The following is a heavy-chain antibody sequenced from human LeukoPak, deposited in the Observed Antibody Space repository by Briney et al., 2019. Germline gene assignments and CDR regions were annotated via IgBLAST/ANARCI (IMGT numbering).Heavy chain of an antibody. CDR1: GFTFSSYG. CDR2: IWYDGSKK. D-gene: IGHD1-1*01. Sequence: GGSLRLSCAASGFTFSSYGMHWVRQAPGKGLEWVAVIWYDGSKKYYADSVKGRFTISRDDSKNTLYLQMNSLRAEDTAVYYCAKDGELERGYYYFDYWGQGTLVTVSS. J-gene: IGHJ4*02. V-gene: IGHV3-33*06. CDR3: AKDGELERGYYYFDY.